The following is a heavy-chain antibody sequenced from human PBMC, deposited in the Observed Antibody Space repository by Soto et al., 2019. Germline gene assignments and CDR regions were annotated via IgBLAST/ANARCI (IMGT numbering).Heavy chain of an antibody. CDR3: ARGGSPSSSHYYYYGMDV. CDR2: IYPGDSDT. V-gene: IGHV5-51*01. CDR1: GYSFTSYW. J-gene: IGHJ6*02. Sequence: PGESLKISCKGSGYSFTSYWIGWVRQMPGKGLEWMGIIYPGDSDTRYSPSFQGQVTISADKSISTAYLQWSSLKASDTTMYYCARGGSPSSSHYYYYGMDVWGQGTTVTVSS. D-gene: IGHD1-26*01.